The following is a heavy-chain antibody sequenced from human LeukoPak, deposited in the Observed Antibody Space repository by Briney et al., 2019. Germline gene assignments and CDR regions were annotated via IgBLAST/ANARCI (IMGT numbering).Heavy chain of an antibody. V-gene: IGHV3-15*01. CDR3: TTPTYNWNYDAYTY. J-gene: IGHJ4*02. CDR1: GFTFSSYW. D-gene: IGHD1-7*01. CDR2: IKSKTDGGTT. Sequence: GGSLRLCCAASGFTFSSYWMSWVRQAPGKGLEWVGRIKSKTDGGTTDYAAPVKGRFTISRDDSKNTLYLQMNSLKTEDTAVYYCTTPTYNWNYDAYTYWGQGTLVTVSS.